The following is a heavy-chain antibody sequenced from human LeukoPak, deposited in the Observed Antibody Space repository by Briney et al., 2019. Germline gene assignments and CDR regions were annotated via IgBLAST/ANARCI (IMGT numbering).Heavy chain of an antibody. V-gene: IGHV1-2*02. D-gene: IGHD4-17*01. CDR2: INPNSGGT. CDR3: ARGVGTVTTKGGYWFDP. Sequence: ASVKVSCKASGYTFTGYCMHWVRQAPGQGLEWMGWINPNSGGTNYAQKFQGRVTMTRDTSISTAYMELSRLRSDDTAVYYCARGVGTVTTKGGYWFDPWGQGTLVTVSS. CDR1: GYTFTGYC. J-gene: IGHJ5*02.